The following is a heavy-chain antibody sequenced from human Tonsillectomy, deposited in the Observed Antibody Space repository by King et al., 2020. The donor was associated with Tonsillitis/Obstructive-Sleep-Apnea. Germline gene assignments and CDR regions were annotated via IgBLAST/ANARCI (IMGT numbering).Heavy chain of an antibody. D-gene: IGHD3-3*01. CDR2: MNPNSGNT. CDR1: GYTFTSYD. V-gene: IGHV1-8*01. CDR3: ARALGQYYCFWSGYYDVYYYYYMGV. J-gene: IGHJ6*03. Sequence: QLVQSGAEVKKPGASVKVSCKASGYTFTSYDINWVRQATGQGLEWMGWMNPNSGNTGYAQKFQGRVTMTRNTSISTAYMELSSLRSEDTAVYYCARALGQYYCFWSGYYDVYYYYYMGVWGKGTTVTVSS.